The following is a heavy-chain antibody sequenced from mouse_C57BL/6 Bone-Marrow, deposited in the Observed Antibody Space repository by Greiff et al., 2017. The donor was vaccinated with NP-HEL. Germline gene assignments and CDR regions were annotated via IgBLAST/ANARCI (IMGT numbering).Heavy chain of an antibody. Sequence: QLQQPGAELVKPGASVKMSCKASGYTFTSYWITWVKQRPGQGLEWIGDIYPGSGSTNYNEKFKSKATLTVDTSSSTAYMQLSSLTSEDSAVYYCARWCYYYGFFDYWGQGTTLTVSS. D-gene: IGHD1-1*01. V-gene: IGHV1-55*01. CDR2: IYPGSGST. CDR1: GYTFTSYW. J-gene: IGHJ2*01. CDR3: ARWCYYYGFFDY.